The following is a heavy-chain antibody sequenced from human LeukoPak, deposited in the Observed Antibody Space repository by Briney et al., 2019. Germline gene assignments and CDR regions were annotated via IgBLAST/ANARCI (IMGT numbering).Heavy chain of an antibody. CDR2: IYWDDDK. J-gene: IGHJ3*02. CDR1: GGSISSYYW. CDR3: AHHDYGDFYDAFDI. Sequence: TLSLTCTVSGGSISSYYWSWIRQPPGKALEWLALIYWDDDKRYSPSLKSRLTITKDTSKNQVVLTMTNMDPVDTATYYCAHHDYGDFYDAFDIWGQGTMVTVSS. D-gene: IGHD4-17*01. V-gene: IGHV2-5*08.